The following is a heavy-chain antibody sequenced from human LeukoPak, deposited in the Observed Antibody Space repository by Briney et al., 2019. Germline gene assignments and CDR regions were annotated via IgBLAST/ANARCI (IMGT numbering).Heavy chain of an antibody. CDR3: VRLQPNTGQWAFDI. D-gene: IGHD1-1*01. CDR1: GVSISSHY. CDR2: ISNGGST. J-gene: IGHJ3*02. V-gene: IGHV4-59*11. Sequence: PSETLSLTCTVSGVSISSHYWSWIRQPPGQGLEWIGYISNGGSTNYNPSLQSRVTISVDKSNNQLSLKLSSVTAADTAVYHCVRLQPNTGQWAFDIWGQGTMVTVSS.